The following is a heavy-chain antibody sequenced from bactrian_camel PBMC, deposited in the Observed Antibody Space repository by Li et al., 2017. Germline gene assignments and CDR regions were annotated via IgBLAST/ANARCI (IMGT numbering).Heavy chain of an antibody. D-gene: IGHD8*01. CDR3: AQGVYWSTYGDIQRHQ. J-gene: IGHJ4*01. CDR1: GFTFSNGA. V-gene: IGHV3S40*01. CDR2: INSGGGSS. Sequence: VQLVESGGGSVQAGGSLRLSRAASGFTFSNGAMSWARQASGKELEWISGINSGGGSSYYADSVKGRFTISRDNAKNMLYLQLDSLKTEDTAMYYCAQGVYWSTYGDIQRHQRGQGTQVTVS.